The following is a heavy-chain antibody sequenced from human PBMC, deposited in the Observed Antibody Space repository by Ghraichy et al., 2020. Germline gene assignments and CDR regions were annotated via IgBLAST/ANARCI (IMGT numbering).Heavy chain of an antibody. Sequence: GGSLRLSCAASGFTFSSYAMSWVRQAPGKGLEWVSAISGSGGSTYYADSVKGRFTISRDNSKNTLYLQMNSLRAEDTAVYYCAKARYSRQLGDYYYYGMDVAGQACTVTLS. J-gene: IGHJ6*02. D-gene: IGHD6-13*01. CDR2: ISGSGGST. CDR3: AKARYSRQLGDYYYYGMDV. V-gene: IGHV3-23*01. CDR1: GFTFSSYA.